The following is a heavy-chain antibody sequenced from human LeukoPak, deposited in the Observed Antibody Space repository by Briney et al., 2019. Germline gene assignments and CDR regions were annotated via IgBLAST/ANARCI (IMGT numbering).Heavy chain of an antibody. D-gene: IGHD1-26*01. V-gene: IGHV3-21*01. CDR3: ARLGGSYYTY. J-gene: IGHJ4*02. Sequence: GGSLRLSCAASGFTFSSYSMNWVRQAPGKGLEWVSSISSSSSYIYYADSVKGRFTISRDNAKNSLYLQMNSLRVEDTAVYYCARLGGSYYTYWGQGTLVTVSS. CDR2: ISSSSSYI. CDR1: GFTFSSYS.